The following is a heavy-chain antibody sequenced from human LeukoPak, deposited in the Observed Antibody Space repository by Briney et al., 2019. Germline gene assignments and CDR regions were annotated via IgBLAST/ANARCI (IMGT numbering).Heavy chain of an antibody. CDR3: ARDRIGKYSIDY. D-gene: IGHD2-15*01. V-gene: IGHV3-33*08. Sequence: GRSVRLSCAASGFTFSNFGLNWVRQAPGKGLEWVAFISDNGRRTYYLESVKGLFTISRDDSKNTLYLQMNSLTVEDTAVYYWARDRIGKYSIDYWGQGTLVTVSS. CDR1: GFTFSNFG. J-gene: IGHJ4*02. CDR2: ISDNGRRT.